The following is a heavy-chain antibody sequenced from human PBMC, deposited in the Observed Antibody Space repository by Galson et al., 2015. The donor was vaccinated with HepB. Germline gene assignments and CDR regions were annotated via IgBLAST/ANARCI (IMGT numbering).Heavy chain of an antibody. Sequence: SLRLSCAASGFTFSSYGMHWVRQAPGKGLEWVAVIWYDGSNKYYADSVKGRFTISRDNSKNTLYLQMNSLRAEDTAVYYCARDGRNSGYSSGWYDYWGQGTLVTVSS. CDR1: GFTFSSYG. CDR2: IWYDGSNK. J-gene: IGHJ4*02. CDR3: ARDGRNSGYSSGWYDY. D-gene: IGHD6-19*01. V-gene: IGHV3-33*01.